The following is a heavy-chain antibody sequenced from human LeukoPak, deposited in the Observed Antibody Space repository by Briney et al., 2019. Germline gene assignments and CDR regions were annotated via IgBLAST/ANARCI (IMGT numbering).Heavy chain of an antibody. CDR3: ARSVYSSGWCGD. CDR2: IYYSGST. Sequence: SETLSLTCTVSGGSISSYYWSWIRQHPGKGLEWIGYIYYSGSTYYNPSLKSRVTISVDTSKNQFSLKLSSVTAADTAVYYCARSVYSSGWCGDWGQGTLVTVSS. D-gene: IGHD6-19*01. V-gene: IGHV4-59*06. CDR1: GGSISSYY. J-gene: IGHJ4*02.